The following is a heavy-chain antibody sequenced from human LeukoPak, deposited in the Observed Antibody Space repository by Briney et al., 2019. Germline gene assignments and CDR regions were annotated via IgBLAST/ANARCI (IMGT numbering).Heavy chain of an antibody. J-gene: IGHJ6*02. D-gene: IGHD3-22*01. CDR3: ARGRVNYYDSIRGMDV. CDR2: IYYSGST. V-gene: IGHV4-59*01. Sequence: SETLSLTCTVYGGSISSYYWSWIRQPPGKGLEWIGYIYYSGSTNYNPSLKSRVTISVDTSKNQFSLKLSSVTAADTAVYYCARGRVNYYDSIRGMDVWGQGTTVTVSS. CDR1: GGSISSYY.